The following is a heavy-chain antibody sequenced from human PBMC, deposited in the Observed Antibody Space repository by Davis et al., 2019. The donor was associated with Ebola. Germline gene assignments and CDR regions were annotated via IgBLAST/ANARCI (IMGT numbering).Heavy chain of an antibody. J-gene: IGHJ4*02. CDR3: ARDIGIEPDSFDY. V-gene: IGHV3-21*01. CDR2: ISSYNTYI. D-gene: IGHD2-21*01. CDR1: GFTFSSYS. Sequence: GGSLRLSCGASGFTFSSYSMNWVRQAPGKGLEWVSSISSYNTYIYYADSLKGRFTISRDNAQNSLYLQMNSLTAEDTAVYYCARDIGIEPDSFDYWGQGTLVTVSS.